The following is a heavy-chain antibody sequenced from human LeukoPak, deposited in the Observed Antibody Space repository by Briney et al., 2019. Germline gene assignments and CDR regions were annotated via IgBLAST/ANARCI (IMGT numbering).Heavy chain of an antibody. J-gene: IGHJ4*02. CDR1: GGSISSGGSR. CDR2: IYYSGST. D-gene: IGHD5-24*01. V-gene: IGHV4-61*08. CDR3: AREGMAIDY. Sequence: PSETLSLTCNVSGGSISSGGSRWSWIRQHPGKGLEWIGYIYYSGSTNYNPSLKSRVTISVDTSKNQFSLKLSSVTAADTAVYYCAREGMAIDYWGQGTLVTVSS.